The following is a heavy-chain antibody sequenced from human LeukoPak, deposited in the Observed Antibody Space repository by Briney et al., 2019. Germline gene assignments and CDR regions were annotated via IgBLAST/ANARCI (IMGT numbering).Heavy chain of an antibody. CDR2: IYHSGST. J-gene: IGHJ4*02. CDR1: GGSVSSGGYS. CDR3: ARGLKGIDY. V-gene: IGHV4-30-2*01. D-gene: IGHD3-10*01. Sequence: SETLSLTCAVSGGSVSSGGYSWSWIRQPPGKGLEWIGYIYHSGSTYYNPSLKSRVTISVDRSKNQFSLKLSSVTAADTAVYYCARGLKGIDYWGQGTLVTVSS.